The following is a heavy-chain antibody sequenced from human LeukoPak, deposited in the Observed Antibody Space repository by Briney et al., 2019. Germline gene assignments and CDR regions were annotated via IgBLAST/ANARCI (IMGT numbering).Heavy chain of an antibody. J-gene: IGHJ4*02. CDR1: EFTFSSYG. Sequence: GGSLRLSCAASEFTFSSYGMHWVRQAPGKGLEWVAFIRYDGSTQYYTNSVKGRFTISRDNSRNTMYLQMNTLRADDTAVYYCARGGDYYDSSGYLRSPFDYWGQGTLVTVSS. CDR2: IRYDGSTQ. CDR3: ARGGDYYDSSGYLRSPFDY. V-gene: IGHV3-30*02. D-gene: IGHD3-22*01.